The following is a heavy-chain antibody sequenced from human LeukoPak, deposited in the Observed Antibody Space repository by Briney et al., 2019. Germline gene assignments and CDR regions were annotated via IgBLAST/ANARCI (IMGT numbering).Heavy chain of an antibody. CDR1: GGSISSYY. J-gene: IGHJ4*02. CDR3: ARIFIRNGYSSYFDC. CDR2: VYQSGTT. V-gene: IGHV4-59*08. D-gene: IGHD5-18*01. Sequence: PSETLSLTCTVSGGSISSYYWGWVRQPPGAGLEWIGSVYQSGTTYYNPSLKSRVTTSVDMSKNQFSLRLRPVTAADTAVYYCARIFIRNGYSSYFDCWGQGTLVTVSS.